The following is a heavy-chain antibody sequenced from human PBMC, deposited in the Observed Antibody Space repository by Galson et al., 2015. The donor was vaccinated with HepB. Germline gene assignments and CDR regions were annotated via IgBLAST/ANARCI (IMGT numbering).Heavy chain of an antibody. CDR1: GFTFSSFG. J-gene: IGHJ4*02. V-gene: IGHV3-33*08. CDR3: ARDRCGTISGGPCYAKFDY. CDR2: IYYDGGKK. D-gene: IGHD2-21*01. Sequence: SLRLSCAASGFTFSSFGMHWVRQAPGKGLEWVAVIYYDGGKKYYADSVKGRFTISRDNSKNTLYLQMNSLTSEDTALYYCARDRCGTISGGPCYAKFDYWGQGTLVTVSS.